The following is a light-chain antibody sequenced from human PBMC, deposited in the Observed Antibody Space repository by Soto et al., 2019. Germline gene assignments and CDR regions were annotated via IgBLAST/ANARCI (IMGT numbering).Light chain of an antibody. V-gene: IGKV1-16*01. J-gene: IGKJ5*01. CDR2: GAS. CDR1: LTIGDS. Sequence: DIQMTQSPSSLSASVGDRVTSTCRASLTIGDSLSWFQQKAGKPPTLLIYGASALQSGVPARFSGSGSGTDFALKTSRVEAEDVGVYYCMQGTHWPITFGQGTRLEI. CDR3: MQGTHWPIT.